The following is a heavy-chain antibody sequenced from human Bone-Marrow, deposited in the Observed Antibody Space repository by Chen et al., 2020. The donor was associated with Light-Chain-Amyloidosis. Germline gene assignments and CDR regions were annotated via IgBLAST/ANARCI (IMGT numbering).Heavy chain of an antibody. V-gene: IGHV1-8*01. CDR2: MNPNNGAT. Sequence: QVHLVQSGAEVRQPGAAVKVCCKASGYTFTSFDINWVRHAPGQGLEWVGWMNPNNGATNYAQKFQGRVTMTSNTSISTAYLELSSLRSEDTAMYYCARTGTSVYFYYRWGQGTLVTASS. D-gene: IGHD3-22*01. CDR1: GYTFTSFD. J-gene: IGHJ4*02. CDR3: ARTGTSVYFYYR.